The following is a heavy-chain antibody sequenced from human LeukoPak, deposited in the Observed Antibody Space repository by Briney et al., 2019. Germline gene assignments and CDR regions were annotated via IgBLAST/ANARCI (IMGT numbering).Heavy chain of an antibody. V-gene: IGHV1-46*01. Sequence: ASVKVSCKASGYTFTSYYMHWVRQAPGQGLEWMGIINPSGGSTSYAQKFQGRVTMTRDTSTSTVYMELSSLRAEDTAVYYCARGRVDGSSSWYRGSLDYWGQGTLVTVSS. D-gene: IGHD6-13*01. CDR3: ARGRVDGSSSWYRGSLDY. CDR1: GYTFTSYY. J-gene: IGHJ4*02. CDR2: INPSGGST.